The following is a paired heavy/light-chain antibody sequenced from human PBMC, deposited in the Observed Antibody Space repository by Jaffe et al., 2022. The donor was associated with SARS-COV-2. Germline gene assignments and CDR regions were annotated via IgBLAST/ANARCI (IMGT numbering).Heavy chain of an antibody. V-gene: IGHV4-59*01. CDR3: ARLITLGWESAHPPYYWDAFDI. J-gene: IGHJ3*02. D-gene: IGHD1-26*01. CDR2: IYYSGST. CDR1: GGSISSYY. Sequence: QVQLQESGPGLVKPSETLSLTCTVSGGSISSYYWSWIRQPPGKGLEWIGYIYYSGSTNYNPSLKSRVTISVDTSKNQFSLKLSSVTAADTAVYYCARLITLGWESAHPPYYWDAFDIWGQGTMVTVSS.
Light chain of an antibody. J-gene: IGKJ4*01. CDR1: QGISSY. V-gene: IGKV1-9*01. CDR2: AAS. CDR3: QQLNSYLLT. Sequence: DIQLTQSPSFLSASVGDRVTITCRASQGISSYLAWYQQKPGKAPKLLIYAASTLQSGVPSRFSGSGSGTEFTLTISSLQPEDFATYYCQQLNSYLLTFGGGTKVEIK.